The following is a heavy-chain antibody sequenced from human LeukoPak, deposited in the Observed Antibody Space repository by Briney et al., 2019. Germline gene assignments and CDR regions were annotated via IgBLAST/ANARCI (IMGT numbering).Heavy chain of an antibody. CDR2: LYTDGSS. CDR3: ARSLQLDAWGAFDI. V-gene: IGHV3-53*01. Sequence: PGGSLRLSCAASGFTVSSNYMSWVRQAPGKGLEWVSVLYTDGSSSDADSVKGRFTISRDNSKNTLYLQMNSLRAEDTAVYYCARSLQLDAWGAFDIWGQGTLVTVSS. CDR1: GFTVSSNY. J-gene: IGHJ3*02. D-gene: IGHD1-1*01.